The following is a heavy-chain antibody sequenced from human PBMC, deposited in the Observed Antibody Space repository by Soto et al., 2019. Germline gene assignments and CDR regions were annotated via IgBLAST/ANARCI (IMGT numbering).Heavy chain of an antibody. V-gene: IGHV1-46*01. CDR2: INPSGGST. CDR1: GYTFTSYY. Sequence: ASVKVSCKASGYTFTSYYMHWVRQAPGQGLEWMGIINPSGGSTSYAQKFQGRVTMTRDTSTSTVYMELSSLRSEDTAVYYCARDLSRDIVATQSLGYWGQGTLVTVSS. CDR3: ARDLSRDIVATQSLGY. D-gene: IGHD5-12*01. J-gene: IGHJ4*02.